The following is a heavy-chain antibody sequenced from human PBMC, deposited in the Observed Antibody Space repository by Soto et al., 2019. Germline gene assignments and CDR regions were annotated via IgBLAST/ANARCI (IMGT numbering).Heavy chain of an antibody. D-gene: IGHD6-6*01. CDR3: ARGPYSSSSVRYFDY. CDR2: IIPIFGTA. V-gene: IGHV1-69*13. Sequence: ASVKVSCKASGGTFSSYAISWVRQAPGQGLEWMGGIIPIFGTANYAQKFQGRVTITADESTSTAYMELSSLRSEDTAVYYCARGPYSSSSVRYFDYWGQGTLVTVSS. CDR1: GGTFSSYA. J-gene: IGHJ4*02.